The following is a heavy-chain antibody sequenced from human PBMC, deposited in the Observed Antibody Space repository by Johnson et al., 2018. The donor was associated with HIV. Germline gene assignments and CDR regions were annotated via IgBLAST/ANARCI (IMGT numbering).Heavy chain of an antibody. V-gene: IGHV3-11*04. CDR3: GRDQGAGAFDI. D-gene: IGHD1-26*01. CDR1: GFTFSDYY. J-gene: IGHJ3*02. Sequence: QVQLVESGGGVVQPGGSLRLSCAASGFTFSDYYMSWIRQAPGKGLEWVSYISSSGSPIYYADSVKGRFTISRDNAKNSLYLQMNSLRAEDTGVYYCGRDQGAGAFDIWGQGTMVTVSS. CDR2: ISSSGSPI.